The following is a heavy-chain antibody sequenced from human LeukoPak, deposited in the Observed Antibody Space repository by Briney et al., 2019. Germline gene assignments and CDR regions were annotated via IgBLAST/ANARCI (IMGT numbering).Heavy chain of an antibody. CDR2: ISWNSGSI. J-gene: IGHJ4*02. V-gene: IGHV3-9*01. CDR1: GFTFDDYA. CDR3: AKAMVRGVRGGFDY. Sequence: GRSLRLSCAASGFTFDDYAMHWVRHAPGKGLEWVSGISWNSGSIGYADSVKGRFTISRDNAKNSLYLQMNSLRAEDTALYYCAKAMVRGVRGGFDYWGQGTLVTVSS. D-gene: IGHD3-10*01.